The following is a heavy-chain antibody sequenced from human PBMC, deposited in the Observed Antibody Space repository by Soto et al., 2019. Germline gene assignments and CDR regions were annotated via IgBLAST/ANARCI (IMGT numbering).Heavy chain of an antibody. Sequence: SVKVSCKASGFTFTSSSVQWVRQARVQRLEWIGWIVVGSGNTNYAQKFQERVTITRDMSTSTAYMELSSLRSEDTAVYYCAAEGYYDRHRRAFDIWGQGTLVTVSS. D-gene: IGHD3-22*01. CDR2: IVVGSGNT. J-gene: IGHJ3*02. CDR1: GFTFTSSS. V-gene: IGHV1-58*01. CDR3: AAEGYYDRHRRAFDI.